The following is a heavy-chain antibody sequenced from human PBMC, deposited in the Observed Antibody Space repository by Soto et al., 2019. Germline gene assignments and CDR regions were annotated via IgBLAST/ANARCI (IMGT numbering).Heavy chain of an antibody. CDR2: IIPILGIA. CDR1: GGTFSSYT. Sequence: QVQLVQSGAEVKKPGSSVKVSCKASGGTFSSYTISWVRQAPGQGLEWMGRIIPILGIANYAQKFQGRVTITXXKXTXXAYMERSSLRSEDTAVYYCARGSVVVAATLDAFDIWGQGTMVTVSS. J-gene: IGHJ3*02. D-gene: IGHD2-15*01. V-gene: IGHV1-69*02. CDR3: ARGSVVVAATLDAFDI.